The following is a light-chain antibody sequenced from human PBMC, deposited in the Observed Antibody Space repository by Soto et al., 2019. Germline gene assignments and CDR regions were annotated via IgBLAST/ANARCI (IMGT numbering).Light chain of an antibody. CDR2: GAS. Sequence: EIVLTQSPGTLSLSPGERATLSCRASQSVTGSYLAWYQQKPGQAPRLLIYGASTRATGIPDRFSGSGSGTDFTLTISRLEPEDFAEYYCQQYGSSVFTFGPGTKVDIK. CDR1: QSVTGSY. V-gene: IGKV3-20*01. J-gene: IGKJ3*01. CDR3: QQYGSSVFT.